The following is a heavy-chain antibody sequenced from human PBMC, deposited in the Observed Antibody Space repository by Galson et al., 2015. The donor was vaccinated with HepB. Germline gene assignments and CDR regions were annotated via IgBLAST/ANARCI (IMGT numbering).Heavy chain of an antibody. J-gene: IGHJ6*02. CDR1: GGTFSSYA. Sequence: SVKVSCKASGGTFSSYAISWVRQAPGQGLEWMGGIIPIFGIANYAQKFQGRVTITADESTSTAYMQLSSLRSEDTAVYYCARHDYGDNPYSYYGMDVWGQGTTVTVS. D-gene: IGHD4-17*01. CDR2: IIPIFGIA. V-gene: IGHV1-69*13. CDR3: ARHDYGDNPYSYYGMDV.